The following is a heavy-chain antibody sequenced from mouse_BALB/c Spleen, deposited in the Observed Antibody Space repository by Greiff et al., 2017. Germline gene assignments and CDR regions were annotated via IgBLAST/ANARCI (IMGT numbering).Heavy chain of an antibody. D-gene: IGHD5-2*01. CDR1: GYSFTSYY. J-gene: IGHJ4*01. CDR2: IDPFNGGT. V-gene: IGHV1S135*01. Sequence: VHVKQSGPELMKPGASVKISCKASGYSFTSYYMHWVKQSHGKSLEWIGYIDPFNGGTSYNQKFKGKATLTVDKSSSTAYMHLSSLTSEDSAVYYCARWGIRLYYAMDYWGQGTSVTVSS. CDR3: ARWGIRLYYAMDY.